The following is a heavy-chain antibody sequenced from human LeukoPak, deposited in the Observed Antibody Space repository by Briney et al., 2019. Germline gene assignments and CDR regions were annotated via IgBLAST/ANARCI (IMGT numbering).Heavy chain of an antibody. J-gene: IGHJ4*02. Sequence: SETLSLTCTVSGGSISSGGYYWSWIRQPPGKGLEWIGYIYHSGSTYYNPSLKSRVTISVDRSKNQFSLKLSSVTAADTAVYYCATSDIVVVPAAHFDYWGQGTLVTVSS. V-gene: IGHV4-30-2*01. CDR2: IYHSGST. D-gene: IGHD2-2*01. CDR3: ATSDIVVVPAAHFDY. CDR1: GGSISSGGYY.